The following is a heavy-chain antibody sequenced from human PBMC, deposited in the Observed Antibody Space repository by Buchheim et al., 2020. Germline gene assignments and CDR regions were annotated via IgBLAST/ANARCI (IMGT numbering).Heavy chain of an antibody. V-gene: IGHV4-59*01. D-gene: IGHD1-1*01. J-gene: IGHJ6*02. Sequence: QVQLQESGPGLVKPSETLSLTCTVSGGSISSYYWSWIRQPPGKGLEWIGYIYYSGSTNYNPSLKSRVTISVDTSKNQFSLKLSSVTAADTAVYYCARVDGGGTTPYYYYGMDVWGQGTT. CDR1: GGSISSYY. CDR2: IYYSGST. CDR3: ARVDGGGTTPYYYYGMDV.